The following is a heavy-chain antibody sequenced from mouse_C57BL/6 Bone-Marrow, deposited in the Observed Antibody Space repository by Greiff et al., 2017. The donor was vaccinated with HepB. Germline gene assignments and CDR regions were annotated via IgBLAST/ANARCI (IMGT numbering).Heavy chain of an antibody. V-gene: IGHV5-12*01. Sequence: EVMLVESGGGLVQPGGSLKLSCAASGFTFSDYYMYWVRQTPEKRLEWVAYISNGGGSTYYPDTVKGRFTISRDNAKNTLYLQMSRLKSEDTAMYYCARRGYYGNQFAYWGQGTLVTVSA. CDR3: ARRGYYGNQFAY. J-gene: IGHJ3*01. CDR1: GFTFSDYY. CDR2: ISNGGGST. D-gene: IGHD2-1*01.